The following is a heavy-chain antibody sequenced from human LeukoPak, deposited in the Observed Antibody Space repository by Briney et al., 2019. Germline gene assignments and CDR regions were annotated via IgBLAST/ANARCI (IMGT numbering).Heavy chain of an antibody. Sequence: GGSLRLSCAASGFTFSSYAMSWVRQAPGKGLEWVSAISDSGCSTYYADSVKGRFTISRDNSKNTLYLQMNSLRAEDNAIYYCSRGKYCGVNGYPGFDYWGQGTLVTVSS. J-gene: IGHJ4*02. CDR3: SRGKYCGVNGYPGFDY. CDR2: ISDSGCST. V-gene: IGHV3-23*01. CDR1: GFTFSSYA. D-gene: IGHD2-21*01.